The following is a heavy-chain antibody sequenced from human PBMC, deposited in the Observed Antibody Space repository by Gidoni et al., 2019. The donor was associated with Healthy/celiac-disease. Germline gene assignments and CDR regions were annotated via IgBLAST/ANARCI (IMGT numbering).Heavy chain of an antibody. Sequence: QLQLQVSGPGLVKPSETPSLPCTVSGGFISSSRYYWGWLRQPPGTGLEWIGSIYYSGSTYYNPSSKSRGTISVDTSKNQFSLKLSSVTGADTAVYCCAREGITIVGVVPENWFDPWGQGTLVTVSS. V-gene: IGHV4-39*02. CDR1: GGFISSSRYY. D-gene: IGHD3-3*01. J-gene: IGHJ5*02. CDR3: AREGITIVGVVPENWFDP. CDR2: IYYSGST.